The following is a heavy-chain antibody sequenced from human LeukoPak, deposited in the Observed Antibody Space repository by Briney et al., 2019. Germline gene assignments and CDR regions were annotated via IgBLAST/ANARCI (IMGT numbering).Heavy chain of an antibody. D-gene: IGHD2-15*01. CDR1: GFTFSAYG. CDR3: AKDPGYVDY. CDR2: ISYDGRNK. V-gene: IGHV3-30*18. J-gene: IGHJ4*02. Sequence: GESLKISCAASGFTFSAYGMHWVRQAPGKGLEWVALISYDGRNKYFADSVKGRFTVSRDNSKNTVHLQMNSLRAEDTAVYYCAKDPGYVDYWGQGTLVTVSS.